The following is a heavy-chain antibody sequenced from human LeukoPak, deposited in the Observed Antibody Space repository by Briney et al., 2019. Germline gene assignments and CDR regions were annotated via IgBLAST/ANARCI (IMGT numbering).Heavy chain of an antibody. CDR2: IRYDGSNK. CDR3: AKVRGGCSSTSCPVRYYYYYMDV. V-gene: IGHV3-30*02. J-gene: IGHJ6*03. Sequence: GGSLRLSCAASGFTFSSYGMHWVRQAPGKGLEWVAFIRYDGSNKYYADSVKGRFTISRDNSKNTLYLQMNSLRAEDTAVYYCAKVRGGCSSTSCPVRYYYYYMDVWGKGTTVTVSS. CDR1: GFTFSSYG. D-gene: IGHD2-2*01.